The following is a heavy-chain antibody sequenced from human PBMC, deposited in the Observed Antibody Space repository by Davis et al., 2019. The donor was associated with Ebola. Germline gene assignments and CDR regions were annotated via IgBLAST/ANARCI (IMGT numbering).Heavy chain of an antibody. D-gene: IGHD2-15*01. J-gene: IGHJ5*02. V-gene: IGHV1-69*05. CDR2: ITPIFGTA. CDR1: GGTFSSSA. CDR3: ARSPLGVAVKNWFDP. Sequence: SVKVSCKASGGTFSSSAISWVRQAPGQGLEWMGGITPIFGTANYAQKLQGRITMTTDTSTSTAYMELRSLRSDDTAVYYCARSPLGVAVKNWFDPWGQGTLVTVSS.